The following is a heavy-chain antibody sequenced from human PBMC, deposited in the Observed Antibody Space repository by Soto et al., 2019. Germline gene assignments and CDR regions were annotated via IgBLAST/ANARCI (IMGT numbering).Heavy chain of an antibody. J-gene: IGHJ3*02. D-gene: IGHD3-3*01. CDR2: INPATGAA. Sequence: QLHLVQSGAVVKKPGASVTVSCSASGYPVTAYYMHWVRQAPGRGLEWMGGINPATGAAKYTQTFQGRVHLARDAATITVFLEPRGLASEDPAVFYFARGGGVGVAGSAAFDMWGQGTLVTVSS. V-gene: IGHV1-2*02. CDR3: ARGGGVGVAGSAAFDM. CDR1: GYPVTAYY.